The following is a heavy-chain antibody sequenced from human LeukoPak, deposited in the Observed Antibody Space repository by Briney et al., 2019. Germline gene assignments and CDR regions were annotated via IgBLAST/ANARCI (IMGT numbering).Heavy chain of an antibody. CDR1: GFTFSTYW. CDR3: TRSPSLGGSYWGFDY. V-gene: IGHV3-7*02. Sequence: GGSLRLSCAASGFTFSTYWMSWVRQAPGKGLEWVADIKEDGSEKNYVDSVKGRFTISRDNAKNSLSLQMNSLRAEDTAVYYCTRSPSLGGSYWGFDYWGQGTLLTVSS. CDR2: IKEDGSEK. J-gene: IGHJ4*02. D-gene: IGHD1-26*01.